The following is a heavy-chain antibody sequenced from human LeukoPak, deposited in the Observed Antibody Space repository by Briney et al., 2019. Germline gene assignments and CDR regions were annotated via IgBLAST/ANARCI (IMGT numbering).Heavy chain of an antibody. V-gene: IGHV1-8*03. Sequence: GASVNVSCKASGYTFTNYDINWVRQATGQGLEWMGWMNPNSGNTGYAQKFQGRVTITRNTSRSTAYMKLSRLRSEDTALYYCARGSRAIGGFSDYWGQGTLVTVSS. D-gene: IGHD4-23*01. J-gene: IGHJ4*02. CDR1: GYTFTNYD. CDR2: MNPNSGNT. CDR3: ARGSRAIGGFSDY.